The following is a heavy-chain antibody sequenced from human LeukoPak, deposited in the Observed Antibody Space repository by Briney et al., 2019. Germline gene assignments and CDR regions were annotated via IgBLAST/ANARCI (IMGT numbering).Heavy chain of an antibody. CDR1: GFTFSSYS. D-gene: IGHD3-3*01. Sequence: PGGSLRLSCAASGFTFSSYSMNWVRQAPGKGLEWVSYISSSSSTIYYADSVKGRFTISRDNAKNSLYLQMNSLRDEDTAVYYCARVRILEWLLYAFDIWGQGTMVTVSS. V-gene: IGHV3-48*02. J-gene: IGHJ3*02. CDR3: ARVRILEWLLYAFDI. CDR2: ISSSSSTI.